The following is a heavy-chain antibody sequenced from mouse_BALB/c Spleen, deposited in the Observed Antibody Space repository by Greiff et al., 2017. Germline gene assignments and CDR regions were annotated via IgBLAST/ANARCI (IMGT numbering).Heavy chain of an antibody. CDR2: ISYDGSN. D-gene: IGHD2-3*01. J-gene: IGHJ3*01. CDR3: ARASDGYYVWFAY. CDR1: GYSITSGYY. V-gene: IGHV3-6*02. Sequence: EVKVEESGPGLVKPSQSLSLTCSVTGYSITSGYYWNWIRQFPGNKLEWMGYISYDGSNNYNPSLKNRISITRDTSKNQFFLKLNSVTTEDTATYYCARASDGYYVWFAYWGQGTLVTVSA.